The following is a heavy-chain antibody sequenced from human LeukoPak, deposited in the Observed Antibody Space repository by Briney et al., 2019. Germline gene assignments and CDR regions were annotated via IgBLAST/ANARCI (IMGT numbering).Heavy chain of an antibody. D-gene: IGHD2-15*01. V-gene: IGHV1-69*13. CDR3: ASQGYCSGGSCYSPYYYYYMDV. J-gene: IGHJ6*03. Sequence: ASVKVSCKASGGTFSSYATSWVRQAPGQGLEWMGGIIPIFGTANYAQKFQGRVTITADESTSTAYMELSSLRSEDTAVYYCASQGYCSGGSCYSPYYYYYMDVWGKGTTVTISS. CDR2: IIPIFGTA. CDR1: GGTFSSYA.